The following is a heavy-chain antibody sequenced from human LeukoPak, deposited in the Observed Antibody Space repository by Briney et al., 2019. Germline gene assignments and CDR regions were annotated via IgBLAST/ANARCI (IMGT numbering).Heavy chain of an antibody. V-gene: IGHV3-30*03. Sequence: GGSLRLSCAASGFTFSSYGMHWVRQAPGKGLEWVAVISYDGSNKYYADSVKGRFTISRDNSKNTLYLQMNSLRAEDTAVYYCATDIVATNDYWGQGTLVTVSS. D-gene: IGHD5-12*01. J-gene: IGHJ4*02. CDR1: GFTFSSYG. CDR3: ATDIVATNDY. CDR2: ISYDGSNK.